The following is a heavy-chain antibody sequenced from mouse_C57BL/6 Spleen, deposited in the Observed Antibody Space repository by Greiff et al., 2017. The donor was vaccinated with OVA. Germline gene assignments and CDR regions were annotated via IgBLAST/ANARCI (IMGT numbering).Heavy chain of an antibody. CDR2: IYPRDGRT. J-gene: IGHJ2*01. V-gene: IGHV1-78*01. Sequence: VQLQESDAELVKPGSSVKISCKVSGYTFTDHTIHWMKQRPEQGLEWIGYIYPRDGRTKYNEKFKGKATLTVDKSSSTAYMQLNSLTSEDSAVYFCARGHDYSYLVYGGKGTTLTVST. CDR3: ARGHDYSYLVY. D-gene: IGHD1-1*01. CDR1: GYTFTDHT.